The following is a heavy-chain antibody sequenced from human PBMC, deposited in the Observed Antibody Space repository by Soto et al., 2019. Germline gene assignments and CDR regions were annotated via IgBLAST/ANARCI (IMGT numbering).Heavy chain of an antibody. D-gene: IGHD4-17*01. CDR2: INHSGST. V-gene: IGHV4-34*01. CDR1: GGSFSGYY. Sequence: SETLSLTCAVYGGSFSGYYWSWIRQPPGKGLEWIGEINHSGSTNYNPSLKSRVTISVDTSKNQFSLKLSSVTAADTAVYYCARGQRGTTVTRRRAFDIWGQGTMVTVSS. CDR3: ARGQRGTTVTRRRAFDI. J-gene: IGHJ3*02.